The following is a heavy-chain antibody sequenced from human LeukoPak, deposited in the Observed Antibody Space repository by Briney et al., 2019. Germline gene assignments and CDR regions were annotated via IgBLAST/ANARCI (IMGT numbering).Heavy chain of an antibody. CDR3: ARESATVTTITY. J-gene: IGHJ4*02. D-gene: IGHD4-17*01. CDR1: GFTFSSYA. V-gene: IGHV3-30-3*01. Sequence: PGGSLRLSCAASGFTFSSYAMHWVRQAPGKGLEWEAVISYDGSNKYYADSVKGRFTISRDNSKNTLYLQMNSLRAEDTAVYYCARESATVTTITYWGQGTLVTVSS. CDR2: ISYDGSNK.